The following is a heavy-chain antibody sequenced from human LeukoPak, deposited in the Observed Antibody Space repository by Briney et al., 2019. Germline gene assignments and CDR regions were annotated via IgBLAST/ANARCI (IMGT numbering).Heavy chain of an antibody. V-gene: IGHV3-33*06. Sequence: GRSLRLSCAASGFTFSTYGMHWVRQAPGKGLEWLAVIWDDGRNHFYADSVKGRFTVSRDNSKNTLSLQMNSLRAEDTAVYYCAKETGPYSALDYWGQGIVVTVSS. J-gene: IGHJ4*02. CDR3: AKETGPYSALDY. CDR1: GFTFSTYG. CDR2: IWDDGRNH. D-gene: IGHD2-21*01.